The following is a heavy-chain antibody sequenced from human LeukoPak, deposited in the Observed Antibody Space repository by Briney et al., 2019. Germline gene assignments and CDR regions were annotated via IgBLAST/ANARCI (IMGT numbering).Heavy chain of an antibody. Sequence: ASVKVSCKASGYTFTSYGISWVRQAPGQGLEWMGWISAYNGNTNYAQKLQGRVTITTDESTSTAYMELSSLRSEDTAVYYCARVFSGYSYGYPFDYWGQGTLVTVSS. V-gene: IGHV1-18*01. D-gene: IGHD5-18*01. CDR3: ARVFSGYSYGYPFDY. CDR2: ISAYNGNT. CDR1: GYTFTSYG. J-gene: IGHJ4*02.